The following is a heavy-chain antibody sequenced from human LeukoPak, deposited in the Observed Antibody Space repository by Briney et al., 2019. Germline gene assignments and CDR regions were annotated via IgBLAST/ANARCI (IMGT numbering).Heavy chain of an antibody. CDR2: INPNGGGT. CDR1: GYTFTGYY. CDR3: ATAQDGGRSTSCFDY. J-gene: IGHJ4*02. Sequence: ASVKVSCKASGYTFTGYYMHWVRQAPGQGLEWMGWINPNGGGTNYAQKFRGRVTMTRDTSISTVYMELNRLTSDDTTVYYCATAQDGGRSTSCFDYWGQGTLVTVSS. D-gene: IGHD2-2*01. V-gene: IGHV1-2*02.